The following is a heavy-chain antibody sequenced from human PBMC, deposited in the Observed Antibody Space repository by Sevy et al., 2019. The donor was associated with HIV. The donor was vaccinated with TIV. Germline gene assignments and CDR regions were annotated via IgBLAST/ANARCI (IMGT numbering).Heavy chain of an antibody. CDR2: ISWDGGST. D-gene: IGHD3-16*01. V-gene: IGHV3-43*01. J-gene: IGHJ4*02. Sequence: GGSLRLSCAASGFTFDDHTMHWVRQPPGKGLEWVSLISWDGGSTYYADSVKGRFTISRDNSKNSLFLQMNSLGAEDTAFYYCAKDRASGGGGAYYFDYWGQGTLVTVSS. CDR3: AKDRASGGGGAYYFDY. CDR1: GFTFDDHT.